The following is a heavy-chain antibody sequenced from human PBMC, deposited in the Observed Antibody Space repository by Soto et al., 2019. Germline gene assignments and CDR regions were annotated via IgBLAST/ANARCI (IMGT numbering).Heavy chain of an antibody. J-gene: IGHJ6*03. D-gene: IGHD3-10*01. CDR3: ARAAFPGDYYYYMDV. V-gene: IGHV3-21*01. CDR1: GFTFNSYS. CDR2: ISSSSSYI. Sequence: GGSLRLSCAASGFTFNSYSMNWVRQAPGKGLEWVSSISSSSSYIYYADSVKGRFTISRDNAKNSLYLQMNSLRAEDTAVYYCARAAFPGDYYYYMDVWGKGTTVTVSS.